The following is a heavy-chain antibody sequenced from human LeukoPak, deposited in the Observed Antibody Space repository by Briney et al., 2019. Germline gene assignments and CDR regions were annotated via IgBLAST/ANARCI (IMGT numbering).Heavy chain of an antibody. CDR2: IIPIFGTA. D-gene: IGHD3-10*01. Sequence: ASVKVSCKASGGTFSSYAISWVRQAPGQGLEWMGGIIPIFGTANYAQKFQGRVTITADKSTSTAYMELSSLRSEDTAVYYCARDMGYYGSGSYQSLDYFDYWGQGTLVTVSS. J-gene: IGHJ4*02. CDR1: GGTFSSYA. V-gene: IGHV1-69*06. CDR3: ARDMGYYGSGSYQSLDYFDY.